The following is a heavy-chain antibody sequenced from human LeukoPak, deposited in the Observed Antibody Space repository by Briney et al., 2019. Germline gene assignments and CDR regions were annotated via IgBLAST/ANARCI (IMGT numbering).Heavy chain of an antibody. V-gene: IGHV1-24*01. J-gene: IGHJ3*02. D-gene: IGHD3-9*01. CDR2: FDPEDGET. CDR1: GYTLTELS. CDR3: ATVSRLHYDILTGPSRDAFDI. Sequence: ASVKVSCKVSGYTLTELSMHWVRQAPGKGLEWMGGFDPEDGETIYAQKFQGRVTMTEDTSTDTAYMELSSLRSEDTAVYYCATVSRLHYDILTGPSRDAFDIWGQGTMVTVSS.